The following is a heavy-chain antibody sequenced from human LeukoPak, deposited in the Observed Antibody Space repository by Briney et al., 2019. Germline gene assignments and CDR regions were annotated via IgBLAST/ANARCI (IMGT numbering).Heavy chain of an antibody. CDR1: GGSVSSGSYY. CDR3: ARDGVAVAGTGSDY. CDR2: IYYSGST. V-gene: IGHV4-61*01. Sequence: PSETLSLTCTVSGGSVSSGSYYWSWIRQPPGKGLEWIGYIYYSGSTNYNPSLKSRVTISVDTSKNQFSLKLSSVTAADTAVYYCARDGVAVAGTGSDYWGQGTLVTVSS. D-gene: IGHD6-19*01. J-gene: IGHJ4*02.